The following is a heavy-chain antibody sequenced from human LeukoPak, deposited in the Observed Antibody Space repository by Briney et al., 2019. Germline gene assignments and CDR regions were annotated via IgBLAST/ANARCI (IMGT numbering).Heavy chain of an antibody. CDR1: GFTFSSYG. J-gene: IGHJ2*01. V-gene: IGHV3-30*18. CDR2: ISYDGSNK. CDR3: AKSSGTYSLWYFDL. Sequence: GRSLRLSCATSGFTFSSYGMHWVRQAPGKGLEWVAVISYDGSNKYYANSVKGRFTISRDNSKNTLYLQMNSLRAEDTAVYYCAKSSGTYSLWYFDLWGRGTLVTVSS. D-gene: IGHD1-26*01.